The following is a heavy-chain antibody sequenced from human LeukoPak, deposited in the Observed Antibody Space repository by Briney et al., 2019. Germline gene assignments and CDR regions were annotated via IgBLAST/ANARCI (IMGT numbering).Heavy chain of an antibody. Sequence: GGSVRLSCAASGFTLSTYEMNWVGQARGGGGEGVRYMSSSCGTIYYADSVKGRFTVSRDNAKNSLYLQMNSLRVEDTAVYYCATYGPTWLQLDYYFDNWGQGTLVTVSS. V-gene: IGHV3-48*03. D-gene: IGHD5-24*01. CDR2: MSSSCGTI. CDR3: ATYGPTWLQLDYYFDN. J-gene: IGHJ4*02. CDR1: GFTLSTYE.